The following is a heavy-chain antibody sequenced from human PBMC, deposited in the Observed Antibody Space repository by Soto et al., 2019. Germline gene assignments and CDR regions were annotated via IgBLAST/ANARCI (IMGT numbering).Heavy chain of an antibody. Sequence: ASVKVSFKACGYTFTTYAMHWVRQAPGQRLEWMGWINVGNGNTKYSQKFQGRVTITRDTSASTAHMELSSLRSEDTAVYYCAYDSSGYLDYWGQGTLVTVSS. CDR3: AYDSSGYLDY. V-gene: IGHV1-3*01. CDR1: GYTFTTYA. D-gene: IGHD3-22*01. CDR2: INVGNGNT. J-gene: IGHJ4*02.